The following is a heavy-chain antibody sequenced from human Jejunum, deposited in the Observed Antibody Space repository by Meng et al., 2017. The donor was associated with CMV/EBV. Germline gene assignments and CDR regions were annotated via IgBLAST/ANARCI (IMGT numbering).Heavy chain of an antibody. CDR2: FYYSGNT. D-gene: IGHD3-10*02. CDR1: GGSIRTTDYY. J-gene: IGHJ4*02. CDR3: ARAMLRKTFDF. Sequence: TVSGGSIRTTDYYWGWIRQPPGKGLEWIGTFYYSGNTYYNPSLKSRVTISVDTSKNQFSLKLSSVTAADTAVYYCARAMLRKTFDFWGQGTLVTVSS. V-gene: IGHV4-39*07.